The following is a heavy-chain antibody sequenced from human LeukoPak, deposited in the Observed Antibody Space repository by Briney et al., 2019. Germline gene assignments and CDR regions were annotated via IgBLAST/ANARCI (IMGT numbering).Heavy chain of an antibody. V-gene: IGHV1-18*01. CDR1: GYTFTSYG. Sequence: ASVKVSRKASGYTFTSYGISWVRQAPGQGLEWMGWISAYNGNTNYAQKLQGRVTMTTDTSTSTAYMELRSLRSDDTAVYYCARVLAVTMVREGFDYWGQGTLVTVSS. D-gene: IGHD3-10*01. CDR2: ISAYNGNT. J-gene: IGHJ4*02. CDR3: ARVLAVTMVREGFDY.